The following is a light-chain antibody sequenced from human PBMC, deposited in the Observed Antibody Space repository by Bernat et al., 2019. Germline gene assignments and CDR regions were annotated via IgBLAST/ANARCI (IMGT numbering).Light chain of an antibody. V-gene: IGLV10-54*04. CDR2: RNN. J-gene: IGLJ3*02. CDR1: SNNVGNEG. Sequence: QAGLTQPPSVSKGLRQTATLTCSGNSNNVGNEGAAWLQQHQGHPPKLLSYRNNNRPSGLSERFSASRSGNTASLTIPGLPPEDEADYYCSAWDNSLTLCLFGGGTKLTVL. CDR3: SAWDNSLTLCL.